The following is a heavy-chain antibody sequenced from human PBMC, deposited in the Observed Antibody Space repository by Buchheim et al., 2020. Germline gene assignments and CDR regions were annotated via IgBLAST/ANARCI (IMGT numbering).Heavy chain of an antibody. Sequence: QVQLVQSGAEVKKPGASVKLSCKASGYTFTNYNIHWARQAPGQGLEWMGVINPSGGTTTYAQKFQGRVTMTRETSTSTVYMELSSLRSGDTAVYYCARMNSFDYWGQGTL. CDR2: INPSGGTT. CDR3: ARMNSFDY. J-gene: IGHJ4*02. CDR1: GYTFTNYN. V-gene: IGHV1-46*01.